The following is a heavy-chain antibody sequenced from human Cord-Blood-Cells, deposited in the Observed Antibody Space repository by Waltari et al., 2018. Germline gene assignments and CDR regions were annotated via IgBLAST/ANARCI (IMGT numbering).Heavy chain of an antibody. V-gene: IGHV1-24*01. CDR1: GYTLTELS. D-gene: IGHD3-3*01. CDR2: FEPEDGET. CDR3: ATDHEWYHAFDI. Sequence: QVQLVQSGAEVKKPGASVKVSCKVSGYTLTELSMHWVRQAPGKGLEWMGGFEPEDGETIYAQKMQGRVTMTEDTSTDTAYMELSSLRSEDTAVYYCATDHEWYHAFDIWGQGTMVTVSS. J-gene: IGHJ3*02.